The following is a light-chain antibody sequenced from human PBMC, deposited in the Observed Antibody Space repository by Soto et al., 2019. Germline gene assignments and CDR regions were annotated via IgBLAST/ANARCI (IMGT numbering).Light chain of an antibody. CDR1: QSISSW. J-gene: IGKJ1*01. CDR2: DAS. V-gene: IGKV1-5*01. CDR3: QQYNSDSPGT. Sequence: IRLTHSPCSLSAAVFDLVPIACLASQSISSWLAWYQQKPGKAPKLLIYDASSLESGVPSRFSGSGSGTEFTLTISSLQPDDFAAYYCQQYNSDSPGTFGQGTKVDIK.